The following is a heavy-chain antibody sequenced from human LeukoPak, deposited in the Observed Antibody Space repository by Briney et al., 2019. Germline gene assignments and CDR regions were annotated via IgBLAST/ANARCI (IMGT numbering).Heavy chain of an antibody. Sequence: SETLSLTCSVSGGSFSGYYWSWIRQPPGRGLEWIGFIFYSGSTDYNPSLKRRVTISIDTSKKQFSLKLTSVTAADTAVYYCARGVVLTGYPLDFWGRGTLVTVSS. V-gene: IGHV4-59*01. CDR1: GGSFSGYY. J-gene: IGHJ4*02. CDR3: ARGVVLTGYPLDF. CDR2: IFYSGST. D-gene: IGHD3-9*01.